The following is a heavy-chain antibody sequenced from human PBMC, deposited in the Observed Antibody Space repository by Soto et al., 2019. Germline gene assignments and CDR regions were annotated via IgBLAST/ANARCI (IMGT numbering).Heavy chain of an antibody. Sequence: VQLVESGGGEVQPGRSLRLSCAASGFKYTDFALHWVRQAPGKGLEWVAIISYAGCYMNYTDSVKGRFVISRDNPKNRLDLEMNSLRPEDTAVYFCARRAWDSYYAIDVWGQGTRVTVFS. CDR2: ISYAGCYM. J-gene: IGHJ6*02. CDR1: GFKYTDFA. D-gene: IGHD3-22*01. CDR3: ARRAWDSYYAIDV. V-gene: IGHV3-30*09.